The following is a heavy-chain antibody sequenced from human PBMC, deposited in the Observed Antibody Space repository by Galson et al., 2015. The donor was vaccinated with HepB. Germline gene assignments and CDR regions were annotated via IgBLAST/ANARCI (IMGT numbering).Heavy chain of an antibody. Sequence: SLRLSCAASGFNFRAAWMTWIRQPPGKGLEWVGRIHSKSDGGATEYSPPVKGRFSLSRDDSRKTLYLQMNSLKRDDTGVYYCVTDLEQSGGYIYWGQGTLVTVFS. V-gene: IGHV3-15*01. J-gene: IGHJ4*02. CDR2: IHSKSDGGAT. D-gene: IGHD2-15*01. CDR1: GFNFRAAW. CDR3: VTDLEQSGGYIY.